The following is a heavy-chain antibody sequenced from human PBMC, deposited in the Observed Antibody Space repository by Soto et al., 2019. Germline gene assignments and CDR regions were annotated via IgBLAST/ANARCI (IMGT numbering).Heavy chain of an antibody. V-gene: IGHV4-39*01. J-gene: IGHJ4*02. CDR3: ADMRGQWLPRD. D-gene: IGHD6-19*01. Sequence: QLQLQESGPGLVEPSETLSLTCTVSGGSISGCDYYWAWLRQPPGKGLEWLGTIYRTGTAYYNPSLKSRVTLSVDPSKNQFFLILNSVSAADTAVYFCADMRGQWLPRDWGQGTLVTVSS. CDR1: GGSISGCDYY. CDR2: IYRTGTA.